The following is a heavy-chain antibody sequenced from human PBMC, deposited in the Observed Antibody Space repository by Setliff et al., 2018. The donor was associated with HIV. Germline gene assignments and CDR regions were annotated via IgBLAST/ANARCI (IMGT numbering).Heavy chain of an antibody. CDR2: ISAYNGDT. V-gene: IGHV1-18*01. D-gene: IGHD5-12*01. Sequence: GASVKVSCKASGYTFTSYGISWVRQAPGQGLEWMGWISAYNGDTNYAQKLQGRGTMTTDTSTSTAYMELRSLRSDDTAVYYCARDNKVAPLDFWGQGTLVTVSS. CDR3: ARDNKVAPLDF. J-gene: IGHJ4*02. CDR1: GYTFTSYG.